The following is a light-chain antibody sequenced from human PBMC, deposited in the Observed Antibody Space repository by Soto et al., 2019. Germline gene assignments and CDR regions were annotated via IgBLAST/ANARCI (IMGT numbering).Light chain of an antibody. CDR3: QQYNIFPYT. V-gene: IGKV1-5*03. CDR2: KAS. CDR1: QSISGW. Sequence: DIQMTQSPSTLSASVGDRVTITCRASQSISGWLAWYQQKPGKAPKLLIYKASSLESGFPSRFSGSGSGTEFTLTISGLQPDDFATYYCQQYNIFPYTFGQGTKLEIK. J-gene: IGKJ2*01.